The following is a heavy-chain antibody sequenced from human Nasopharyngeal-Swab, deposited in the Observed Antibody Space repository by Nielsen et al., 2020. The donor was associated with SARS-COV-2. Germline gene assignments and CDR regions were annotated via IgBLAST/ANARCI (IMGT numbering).Heavy chain of an antibody. Sequence: GEYLEIYCADCGFIFSSYSMHWVRQVPGKGLLWVAHIDSDGSSTTYADSVKGRFTISRDNAKNTLYLQMNSLRAEDTAVYYCARQRGGIVILTLDPWGQGTLVTVSS. CDR2: IDSDGSST. CDR3: ARQRGGIVILTLDP. D-gene: IGHD3/OR15-3a*01. V-gene: IGHV3-74*01. CDR1: GFIFSSYS. J-gene: IGHJ5*02.